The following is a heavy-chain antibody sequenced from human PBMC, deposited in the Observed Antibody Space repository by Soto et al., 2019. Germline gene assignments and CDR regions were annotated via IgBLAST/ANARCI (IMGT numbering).Heavy chain of an antibody. Sequence: ASVKVSCKASGYTFTSYGISWVRQAPGQGLEWMGWISAYNGNTNYAQKLQGRVTMTTDTSTSTAYMELRSLRSDDTAVYYCARFLIPELEVGATDSPPNDYWGQGTLVTVSS. CDR3: ARFLIPELEVGATDSPPNDY. CDR1: GYTFTSYG. CDR2: ISAYNGNT. V-gene: IGHV1-18*01. J-gene: IGHJ4*02. D-gene: IGHD1-26*01.